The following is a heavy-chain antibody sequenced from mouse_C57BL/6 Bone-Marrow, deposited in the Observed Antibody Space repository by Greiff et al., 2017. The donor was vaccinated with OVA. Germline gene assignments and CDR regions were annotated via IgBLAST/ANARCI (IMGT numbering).Heavy chain of an antibody. V-gene: IGHV1-54*01. Sequence: VQLQQSGAELVRPGTSVKVSCKASGYAFTNYLIEWVKQRPGQGLEWIGVINPGRGGTNDNEKFKGKATLTADKSSSTAYMQLSSLTSEDSAVYVCARRRGYYDYFDYWGQGTTLTVSS. CDR1: GYAFTNYL. J-gene: IGHJ2*01. D-gene: IGHD1-1*02. CDR3: ARRRGYYDYFDY. CDR2: INPGRGGT.